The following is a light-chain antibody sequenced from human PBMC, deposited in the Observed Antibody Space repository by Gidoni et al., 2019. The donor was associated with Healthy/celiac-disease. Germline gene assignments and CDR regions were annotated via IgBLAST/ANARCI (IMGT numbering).Light chain of an antibody. J-gene: IGKJ1*01. CDR2: AAS. Sequence: DIQMTQSPSSLSASVGDRVTITCRASQSISSYLNWYQQRPGKAPKLLIYAASSLQSGVPLRFSGSESGTDFTLTISSLQPEDFATYFCQQSYSTPRTFGQGTKVEIK. CDR1: QSISSY. CDR3: QQSYSTPRT. V-gene: IGKV1-39*01.